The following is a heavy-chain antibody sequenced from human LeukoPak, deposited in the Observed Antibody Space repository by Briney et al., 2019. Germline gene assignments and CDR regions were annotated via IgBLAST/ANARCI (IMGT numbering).Heavy chain of an antibody. D-gene: IGHD3-10*02. CDR2: IIPIFGTA. Sequence: GASVKVSCKASGGTFSSYAISWVRQAPGQGLEWMGGIIPIFGTANYAQKFQGRVTITADESTSTAYMELSSLRSEDTAVYYCARTPIFGYRTPDYWGQGTLVTVSS. CDR3: ARTPIFGYRTPDY. CDR1: GGTFSSYA. J-gene: IGHJ4*02. V-gene: IGHV1-69*13.